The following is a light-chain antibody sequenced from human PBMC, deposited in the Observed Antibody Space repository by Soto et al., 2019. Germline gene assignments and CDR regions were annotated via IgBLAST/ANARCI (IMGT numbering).Light chain of an antibody. V-gene: IGKV1-39*01. Sequence: DIQMTQSPSSLSASVGGRVTITCRASQSISSYLNWYQQRPGKAPNLLISAASTLQSGVPSRFSGSGFGTVFTLTISRLEPEDLAVYYCQQSDSSVTLGQGTRLEIK. CDR1: QSISSY. J-gene: IGKJ5*01. CDR2: AAS. CDR3: QQSDSSVT.